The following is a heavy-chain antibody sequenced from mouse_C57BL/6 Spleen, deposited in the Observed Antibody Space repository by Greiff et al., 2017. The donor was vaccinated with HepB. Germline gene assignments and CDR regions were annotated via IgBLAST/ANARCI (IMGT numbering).Heavy chain of an antibody. CDR2: ISYDGSN. Sequence: VQLKESGPGLVKPSQSLSLTCSVTGYSITSGYYWNWIRQFPGNKLEWMGYISYDGSNNYNPSLKNRISITRDTSKNQFFLKLNSVTTEDTATYYCARGGKHYWYFDVWGTGTTVTVSS. J-gene: IGHJ1*03. V-gene: IGHV3-6*01. CDR3: ARGGKHYWYFDV. CDR1: GYSITSGYY.